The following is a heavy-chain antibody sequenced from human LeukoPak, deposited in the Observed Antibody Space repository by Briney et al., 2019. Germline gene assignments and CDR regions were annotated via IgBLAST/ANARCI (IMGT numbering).Heavy chain of an antibody. CDR2: INPNSGGT. V-gene: IGHV1-2*04. D-gene: IGHD2-2*01. Sequence: GASVKVSCKASGYTFTGYYMHWVRQAPGQGLEWMGWINPNSGGTNYAQKFQGWVTMTRDTSISTAYMELSRLRSDDTAVYYCARDPYCGSTSPRFGCYYGMDVWGQGTTVTVSS. J-gene: IGHJ6*02. CDR1: GYTFTGYY. CDR3: ARDPYCGSTSPRFGCYYGMDV.